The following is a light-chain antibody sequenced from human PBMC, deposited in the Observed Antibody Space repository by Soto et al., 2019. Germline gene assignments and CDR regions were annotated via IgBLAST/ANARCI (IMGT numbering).Light chain of an antibody. CDR2: DAS. Sequence: DIQMTQSPSSLSASLGDRVTITCQASQAISKYLHWYHQRPGKAPILVIYDASNLEAGAPSRFSGGGSGTSFTLTISSLQPADIGTYFCQQYNNLPYTFGQGTKLDIK. CDR3: QQYNNLPYT. V-gene: IGKV1-33*01. J-gene: IGKJ2*01. CDR1: QAISKY.